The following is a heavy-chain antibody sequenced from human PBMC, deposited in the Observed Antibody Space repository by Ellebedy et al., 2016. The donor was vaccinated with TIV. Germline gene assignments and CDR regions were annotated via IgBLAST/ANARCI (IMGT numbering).Heavy chain of an antibody. CDR2: IWYDGSNK. CDR1: GFTFSSYG. J-gene: IGHJ6*02. Sequence: GESLKISCAASGFTFSSYGMHWVRQAPGKGLEWVAVIWYDGSNKYYADSVKGRFTISRDNSKNTLYLQMNSLRAEDTAVYYCARSGGGYSYDYYYYGMDVWGQGTTVTVSS. D-gene: IGHD5-18*01. CDR3: ARSGGGYSYDYYYYGMDV. V-gene: IGHV3-33*01.